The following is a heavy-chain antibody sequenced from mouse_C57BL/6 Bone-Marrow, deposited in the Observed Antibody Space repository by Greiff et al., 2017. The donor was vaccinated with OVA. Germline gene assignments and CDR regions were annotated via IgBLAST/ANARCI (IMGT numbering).Heavy chain of an antibody. CDR3: ARRDGYYSWFAY. J-gene: IGHJ3*01. V-gene: IGHV1-81*01. D-gene: IGHD2-3*01. CDR1: GYTFTSYG. CDR2: IYPRSGNT. Sequence: VKLMESGAELARPGASVKLSCKASGYTFTSYGISWVKQRTGQGLEWIGEIYPRSGNTYYNEKFKGKATLTADKSSSTAYMELRSLTSEDSAVYFCARRDGYYSWFAYWGQGTLVTVSA.